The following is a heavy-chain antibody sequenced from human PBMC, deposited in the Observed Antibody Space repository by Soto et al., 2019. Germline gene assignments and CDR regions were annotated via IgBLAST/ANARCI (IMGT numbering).Heavy chain of an antibody. V-gene: IGHV1-69*06. Sequence: QLHLVQSGAEVRKPGSSVRVSCKASGGTFNKYAFTWVRQAPGQGLEWMGGVVPLFATTTYAQNFQGRVTITADKSTSTVYMELSSLKSEDTAIYYCAREYGAIADRGRFDPWGQGTLVIVSS. CDR1: GGTFNKYA. CDR2: VVPLFATT. J-gene: IGHJ5*02. CDR3: AREYGAIADRGRFDP. D-gene: IGHD2-15*01.